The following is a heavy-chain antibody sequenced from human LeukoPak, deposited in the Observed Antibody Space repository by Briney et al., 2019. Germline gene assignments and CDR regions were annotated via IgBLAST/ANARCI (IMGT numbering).Heavy chain of an antibody. V-gene: IGHV3-21*01. D-gene: IGHD3-9*01. J-gene: IGHJ6*03. CDR1: GFAFNTYS. Sequence: PGGSLRLSCAASGFAFNTYSMNWVRQAPGKGLEWVSFIFSSSTYIYYADSVKGRFTISRDNAKNSLYLQMNSLRAEDTAVYYCAREGVGAYDILTGYTYYMDVWGKGTTVTVSS. CDR3: AREGVGAYDILTGYTYYMDV. CDR2: IFSSSTYI.